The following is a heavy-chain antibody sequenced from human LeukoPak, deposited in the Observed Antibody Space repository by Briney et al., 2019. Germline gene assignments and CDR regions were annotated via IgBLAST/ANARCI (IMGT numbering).Heavy chain of an antibody. J-gene: IGHJ3*02. CDR1: GGSFSGYY. CDR2: INHSGST. D-gene: IGHD2-21*02. Sequence: SETLSLTCAVYGGSFSGYYRSWIRQPPGKGLAWIGEINHSGSTNYNPSLKSRVTISVDTSKNQFSLKLSSVTAADTAVYYCARLGVVVTAYAFDIWGQGTMVTVSS. V-gene: IGHV4-34*01. CDR3: ARLGVVVTAYAFDI.